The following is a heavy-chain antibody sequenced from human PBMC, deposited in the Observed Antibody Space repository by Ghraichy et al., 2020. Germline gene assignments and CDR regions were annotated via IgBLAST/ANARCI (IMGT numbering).Heavy chain of an antibody. Sequence: GGSLRLSCAASGFTVTSNFMSWVRQAPGKGLEWVSIIYSGGATYYADSVKGRFTISRDNSKNTLYLQMNSLRAEDTAVYYCVRYCSRSSCTIVRRAFDVWGQGTVVTVSS. V-gene: IGHV3-66*01. D-gene: IGHD2-2*01. CDR2: IYSGGAT. J-gene: IGHJ3*01. CDR1: GFTVTSNF. CDR3: VRYCSRSSCTIVRRAFDV.